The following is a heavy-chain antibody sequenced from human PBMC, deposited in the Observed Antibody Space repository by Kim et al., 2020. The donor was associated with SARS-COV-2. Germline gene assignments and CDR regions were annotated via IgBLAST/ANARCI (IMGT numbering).Heavy chain of an antibody. D-gene: IGHD2-2*01. CDR3: VRQYCSSTSCESDYYYYGMDV. CDR2: IIPIFGTA. Sequence: SVKVSCKASGGTFSSYAISWVRQAPGQGLEWMGGIIPIFGTANYAQKFQGRVTITADESTSTAYMELSSLRSEDTAVYYCVRQYCSSTSCESDYYYYGMDVWGPGTTVTVSS. CDR1: GGTFSSYA. V-gene: IGHV1-69*13. J-gene: IGHJ6*02.